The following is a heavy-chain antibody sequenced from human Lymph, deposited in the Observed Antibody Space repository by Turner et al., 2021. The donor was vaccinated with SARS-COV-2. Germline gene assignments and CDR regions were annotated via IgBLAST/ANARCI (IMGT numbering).Heavy chain of an antibody. V-gene: IGHV3-21*01. Sequence: EVQLVESGGGLVKPGGSLRLSCAASGFTFSTYSMNWVRQAPGEGLEWISSISSSSSYIYYADSVKGRFTISRDDAKNSLYLQMNSLRAEDTAVYYCARDIPTTADYFDYWGQGTLVTVSS. CDR3: ARDIPTTADYFDY. J-gene: IGHJ4*02. CDR2: ISSSSSYI. CDR1: GFTFSTYS. D-gene: IGHD4-17*01.